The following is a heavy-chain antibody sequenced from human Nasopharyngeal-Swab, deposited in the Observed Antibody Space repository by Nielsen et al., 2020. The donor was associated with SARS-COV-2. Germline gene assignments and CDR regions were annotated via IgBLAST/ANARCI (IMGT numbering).Heavy chain of an antibody. CDR2: IYHSGST. V-gene: IGHV4-4*02. J-gene: IGHJ4*02. D-gene: IGHD6-19*01. Sequence: SETLSLTCAVSGGSISSSNWWSWVRQPPGRGLEWIGEIYHSGSTNYNPSLKSRVTISVDKSKNQFSLKLSSVTAADTAVYYCARDGSSGWYFDYWGRGTLVTVSS. CDR1: GGSISSSNW. CDR3: ARDGSSGWYFDY.